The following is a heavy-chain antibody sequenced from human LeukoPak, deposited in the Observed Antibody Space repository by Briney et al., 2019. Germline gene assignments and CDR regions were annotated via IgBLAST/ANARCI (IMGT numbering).Heavy chain of an antibody. V-gene: IGHV3-30*04. CDR1: GFTFSSYA. CDR2: ISYDGSNK. Sequence: GGSLRLSCAASGFTFSSYAMHWVRQAPGKGLEGVAIISYDGSNKNYADSVKGRFTISRDNAKKTQYLQMNSLRVEDTALYYCAREYSFGQPLDYWGQGTLVTVSS. J-gene: IGHJ4*02. CDR3: AREYSFGQPLDY. D-gene: IGHD5-18*01.